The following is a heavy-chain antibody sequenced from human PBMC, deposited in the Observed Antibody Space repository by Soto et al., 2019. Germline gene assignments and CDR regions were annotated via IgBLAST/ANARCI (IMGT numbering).Heavy chain of an antibody. CDR3: ARSIVVVPAAFGY. Sequence: PSETLSLTCAVSGGSISSGGYSWSWIRQPPGKGLEWIGYIYHSGSTYYNPSLKSRVTISVDRSKNQFSLKLSSVTAADTAVYYCARSIVVVPAAFGYWGQGTLVTVSS. D-gene: IGHD2-2*01. J-gene: IGHJ4*02. CDR2: IYHSGST. V-gene: IGHV4-30-2*01. CDR1: GGSISSGGYS.